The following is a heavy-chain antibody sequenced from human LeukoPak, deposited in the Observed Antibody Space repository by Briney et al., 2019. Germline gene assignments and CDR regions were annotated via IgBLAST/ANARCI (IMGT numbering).Heavy chain of an antibody. J-gene: IGHJ4*02. Sequence: GASLQISCRASGYNFTSYWIGWVRQLPGKGLEWMGVIYPGDSDTRYNPSFQGQVTFSADKSISTAYLQWSSLEASDTAIFYCARPRGSGEFLDFDYWGQGALVTVSS. CDR3: ARPRGSGEFLDFDY. CDR2: IYPGDSDT. D-gene: IGHD3-3*01. V-gene: IGHV5-51*01. CDR1: GYNFTSYW.